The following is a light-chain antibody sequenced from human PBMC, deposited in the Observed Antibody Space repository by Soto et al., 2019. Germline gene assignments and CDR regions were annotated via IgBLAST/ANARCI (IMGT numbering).Light chain of an antibody. CDR3: QQYNNWPPA. CDR2: GAS. CDR1: QTVSNNY. Sequence: ELVLTQSPGTLSLSPGDRATLSCRASQTVSNNYLAWCQQKPGQAPRVIMYGASRRATGIPDRFSGGGSGTDFTLTISRLEPEDFAVYYCQQYNNWPPAFGQGTRLEI. V-gene: IGKV3-20*01. J-gene: IGKJ5*01.